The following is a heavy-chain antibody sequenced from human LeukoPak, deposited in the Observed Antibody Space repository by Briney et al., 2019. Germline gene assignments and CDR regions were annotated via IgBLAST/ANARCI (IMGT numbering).Heavy chain of an antibody. Sequence: SETLSLTCTVSGGSISSGGYYWSWIRQHPGKGLEWIGYTYYSGSTYYNPSLKSRVIISVDASKNQFSLKLSSVTAADTAVYYCARGDIVVVPAAISAFDIWGQGTMVTVSS. CDR1: GGSISSGGYY. D-gene: IGHD2-2*01. V-gene: IGHV4-31*03. CDR3: ARGDIVVVPAAISAFDI. CDR2: TYYSGST. J-gene: IGHJ3*02.